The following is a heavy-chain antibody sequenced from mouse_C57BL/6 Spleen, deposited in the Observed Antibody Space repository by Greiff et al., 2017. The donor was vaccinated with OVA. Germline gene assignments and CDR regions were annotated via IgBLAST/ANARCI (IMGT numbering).Heavy chain of an antibody. V-gene: IGHV5-17*01. CDR2: ISSGSSTI. CDR3: ARGLLRALYAMDY. D-gene: IGHD1-1*01. J-gene: IGHJ4*01. CDR1: GFTFSDYG. Sequence: EVKLMESGGGLVKPGGSLKLSCAASGFTFSDYGMHWVRQAPEKGLEWVAYISSGSSTIYYADTVKGRFTISRDNAKNTLFLQMTSLRSEDTAMYYCARGLLRALYAMDYWGQGTSVTVSS.